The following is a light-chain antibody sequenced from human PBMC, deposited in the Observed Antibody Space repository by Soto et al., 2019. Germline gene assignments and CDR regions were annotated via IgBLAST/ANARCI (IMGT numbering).Light chain of an antibody. J-gene: IGKJ2*01. CDR3: QQYDHNYT. Sequence: DIQMIQSPSTLSASVGDRVTITSRASQSVSSWLAWYQQKPGKAPKLLIYKASSLESGVPSRFSGSGSGTEFTLTISSLQPDDFATYYRQQYDHNYTFGQGTKVDIK. CDR1: QSVSSW. V-gene: IGKV1-5*03. CDR2: KAS.